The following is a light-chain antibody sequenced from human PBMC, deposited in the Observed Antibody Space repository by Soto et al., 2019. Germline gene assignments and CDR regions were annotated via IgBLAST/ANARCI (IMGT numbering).Light chain of an antibody. CDR3: QQSYTSPWT. CDR1: QSVLYTSNNKNY. Sequence: DIVMTQSPDSLAVSLGERATINCKSSQSVLYTSNNKNYLAWYQQKPGQPPKLLIYWASTRESGVPDRFSGSGSGTDFTLSINSLQAEDVAFYYCQQSYTSPWTFGQGTKVEIK. CDR2: WAS. J-gene: IGKJ1*01. V-gene: IGKV4-1*01.